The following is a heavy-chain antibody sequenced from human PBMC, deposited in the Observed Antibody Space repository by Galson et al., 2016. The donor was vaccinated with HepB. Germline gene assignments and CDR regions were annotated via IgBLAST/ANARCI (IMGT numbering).Heavy chain of an antibody. CDR2: IFHRGSA. D-gene: IGHD1-26*01. J-gene: IGHJ4*02. V-gene: IGHV4-4*01. CDR3: ARAPTIVTSKFDY. CDR1: GDSISSDNS. Sequence: ETLSLTCTVSGDSISSDNSWSWVRQFPGKGLEWIGEIFHRGSATYNPSLGSRVTISIDKSKNQFSLKLRSLTAADTAVYFCARAPTIVTSKFDYWGQGFLVTVSS.